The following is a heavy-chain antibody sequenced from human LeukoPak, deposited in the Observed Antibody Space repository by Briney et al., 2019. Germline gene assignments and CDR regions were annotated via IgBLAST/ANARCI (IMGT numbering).Heavy chain of an antibody. J-gene: IGHJ4*02. D-gene: IGHD1-26*01. CDR1: GFTVSSNY. V-gene: IGHV3-7*01. CDR3: ARDLPVVGAPGFDY. CDR2: IKQDASEK. Sequence: GGSLRLSCAGSGFTVSSNYMSWVRQAPGKGLEWVANIKQDASEKLYVDSVKGRFTISRDNAKNSLYLQMNSLRAEDTAMYYCARDLPVVGAPGFDYWGQGTLVTVSS.